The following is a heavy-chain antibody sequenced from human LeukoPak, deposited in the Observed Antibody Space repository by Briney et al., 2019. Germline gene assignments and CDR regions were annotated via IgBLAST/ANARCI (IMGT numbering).Heavy chain of an antibody. Sequence: PPETLSLTCTVSGGSISSSSYYWGWIRQPPGKGLEWIGSIYYSGSTYYNPSLKSRVTISVDTSKNQFSLKLSSVTAADTAVYYCARSADYYGSGYYYYMDVWGKGTTVTISS. V-gene: IGHV4-39*01. CDR2: IYYSGST. D-gene: IGHD3-10*01. J-gene: IGHJ6*03. CDR1: GGSISSSSYY. CDR3: ARSADYYGSGYYYYMDV.